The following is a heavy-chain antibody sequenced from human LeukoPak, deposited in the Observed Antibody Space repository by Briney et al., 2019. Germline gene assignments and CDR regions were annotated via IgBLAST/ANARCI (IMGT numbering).Heavy chain of an antibody. CDR1: GYTFTSYG. D-gene: IGHD6-19*01. Sequence: RASVKVSCKASGYTFTSYGISWVRRAPGQGLEWMGWISAYNGNTNYAQKLQGRVTMTTDTSTSTAYMELRSLRSDDTAVYYCARDPEKIAVAGTGFDYWGQGTLVTVSS. CDR3: ARDPEKIAVAGTGFDY. J-gene: IGHJ4*02. CDR2: ISAYNGNT. V-gene: IGHV1-18*01.